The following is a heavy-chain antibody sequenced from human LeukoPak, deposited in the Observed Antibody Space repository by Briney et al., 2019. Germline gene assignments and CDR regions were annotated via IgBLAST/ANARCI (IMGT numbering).Heavy chain of an antibody. CDR3: ARVSEQDYGDYVFDY. V-gene: IGHV3-30-3*01. Sequence: GRSLRLSCAASRFTFSSYAMHWVRQAPGKGLEWVAVISYDGSNKYYADSVKGRFTISRDNSKNTLYLQMNSLRAEDTAVYYCARVSEQDYGDYVFDYWGQGTLVTVSS. CDR2: ISYDGSNK. J-gene: IGHJ4*02. D-gene: IGHD4-17*01. CDR1: RFTFSSYA.